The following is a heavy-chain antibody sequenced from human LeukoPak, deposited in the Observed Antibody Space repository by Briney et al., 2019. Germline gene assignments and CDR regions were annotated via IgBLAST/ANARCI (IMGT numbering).Heavy chain of an antibody. Sequence: GGSLRLSCAASGFTFSSYGMHWVRQAPGKGLEWVAFIRYDGSNKYYADSVKGRFTISRDNSKNTLYLQMNSLRAEDTAVYYCAKDGEAYSRSPYYFDYWGQGTLVTVSS. CDR1: GFTFSSYG. V-gene: IGHV3-30*02. D-gene: IGHD6-13*01. CDR2: IRYDGSNK. J-gene: IGHJ4*02. CDR3: AKDGEAYSRSPYYFDY.